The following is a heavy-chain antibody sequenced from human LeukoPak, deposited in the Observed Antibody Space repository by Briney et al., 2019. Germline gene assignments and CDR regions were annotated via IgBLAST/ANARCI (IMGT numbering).Heavy chain of an antibody. D-gene: IGHD4-17*01. CDR3: ARDADHGDYGRFVWFDP. V-gene: IGHV1-46*01. CDR2: VNPSGGST. CDR1: GYTFTGYY. Sequence: ASVKVSCKASGYTFTGYYMHWVRQAPGQGLEWMGIVNPSGGSTSYAQKFQGRVTMTRDTSTSTVYMELSSLRSEDTAVYYCARDADHGDYGRFVWFDPRGQGTLVTVSS. J-gene: IGHJ5*02.